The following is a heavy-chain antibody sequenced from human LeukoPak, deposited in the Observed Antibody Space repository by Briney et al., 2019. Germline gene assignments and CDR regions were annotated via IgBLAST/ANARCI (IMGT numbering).Heavy chain of an antibody. Sequence: GGSLRLSCAASGFMFSDYYMSWIRQAPGKGLERVSYISSSSSYTNYADSVKGRFTISRDNAKNSLYLQMNSLRAEDTAVYYCAREYSSGWYLDYWGQGTLVTVSS. CDR3: AREYSSGWYLDY. J-gene: IGHJ4*02. CDR1: GFMFSDYY. CDR2: ISSSSSYT. D-gene: IGHD6-19*01. V-gene: IGHV3-11*05.